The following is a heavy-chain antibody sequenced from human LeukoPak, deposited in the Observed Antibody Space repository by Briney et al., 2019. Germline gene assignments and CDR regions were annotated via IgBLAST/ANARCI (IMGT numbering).Heavy chain of an antibody. D-gene: IGHD3-3*01. CDR1: GFTFSSYA. V-gene: IGHV3-30-3*01. Sequence: GGSLRLSCAASGFTFSSYAMHWVRQAPGKGLEWVAVISYDGSNKYYADSVKGRFTISRDNSKNTLYLQMNSLRAEDTAVYYCARDPTDFYDLADTSVDYWGQGTLVTVSS. CDR3: ARDPTDFYDLADTSVDY. J-gene: IGHJ4*02. CDR2: ISYDGSNK.